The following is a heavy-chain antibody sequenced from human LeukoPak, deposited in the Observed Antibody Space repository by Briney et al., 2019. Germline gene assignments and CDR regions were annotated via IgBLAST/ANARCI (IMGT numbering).Heavy chain of an antibody. V-gene: IGHV4-4*07. J-gene: IGHJ5*02. D-gene: IGHD3-10*01. Sequence: PSETLPLTCTVSGGSISSYYWSWIRQPAGKGLEWIGRIYTSGSTNYNPSLKSRVTMSVDTSKNQFSLKLSSVTAADTAVYYCARGLWFGELLDWFDPWGQGTLVTVSS. CDR2: IYTSGST. CDR1: GGSISSYY. CDR3: ARGLWFGELLDWFDP.